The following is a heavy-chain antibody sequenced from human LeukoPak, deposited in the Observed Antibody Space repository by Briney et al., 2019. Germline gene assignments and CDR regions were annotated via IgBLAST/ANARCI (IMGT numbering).Heavy chain of an antibody. D-gene: IGHD1-1*01. CDR2: IIPILGIA. V-gene: IGHV1-69*04. Sequence: GASVKVSCKASGYTFTSYGISWVRQAPGQGLEWMGRIIPILGIANYAQKFQGRVTITADKSTSTAYMELSSLRSEDTAVYYRARRAGTTARYFDYWGQGTLVTVSS. CDR1: GYTFTSYG. CDR3: ARRAGTTARYFDY. J-gene: IGHJ4*02.